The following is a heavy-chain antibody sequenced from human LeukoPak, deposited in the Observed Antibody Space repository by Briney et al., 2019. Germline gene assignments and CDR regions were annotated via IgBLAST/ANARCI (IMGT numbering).Heavy chain of an antibody. CDR3: ARAPWRGSGSYAPRYYYYMDV. CDR1: GYSFRKYG. Sequence: ASVKVSCKVSGYSFRKYGMTWVRQAPGQGLEWVGWVSTNNSNTNYAQKVQGRVALSTDTSTSTGYMELRSLRSEDTAVYYCARAPWRGSGSYAPRYYYYMDVWGKGTTVTVSS. CDR2: VSTNNSNT. J-gene: IGHJ6*03. V-gene: IGHV1-18*01. D-gene: IGHD3-10*01.